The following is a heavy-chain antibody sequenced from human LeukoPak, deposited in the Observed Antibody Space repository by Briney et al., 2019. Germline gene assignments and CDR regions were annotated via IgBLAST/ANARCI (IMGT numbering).Heavy chain of an antibody. V-gene: IGHV5-10-1*01. CDR2: IDPGDSFT. J-gene: IGHJ1*01. CDR1: GYSFSSYW. CDR3: ARDGGGVSSWVSH. Sequence: GESLRISCKGSGYSFSSYWISWVRQMPGKGLEWMGRIDPGDSFTKYRPSLEGRVTISADKSFSTVYLQWSSLKASDTAIYYCARDGGGVSSWVSHWGQGTLVTVSS. D-gene: IGHD2-8*02.